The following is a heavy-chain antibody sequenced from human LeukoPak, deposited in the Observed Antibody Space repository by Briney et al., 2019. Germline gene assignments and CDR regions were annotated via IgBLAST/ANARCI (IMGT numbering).Heavy chain of an antibody. CDR3: ARGLPGVVVAGRETYYFDY. Sequence: GGSLRLSCAASGFTFSSYSMNWVRQAPGKGLEWVSSISHSSSYIYYADSVKGRFTISRDNAKNSLYLQMNSLRAEDTAVYYCARGLPGVVVAGRETYYFDYWGQGTLVTVSS. CDR1: GFTFSSYS. CDR2: ISHSSSYI. D-gene: IGHD2-15*01. V-gene: IGHV3-21*01. J-gene: IGHJ4*02.